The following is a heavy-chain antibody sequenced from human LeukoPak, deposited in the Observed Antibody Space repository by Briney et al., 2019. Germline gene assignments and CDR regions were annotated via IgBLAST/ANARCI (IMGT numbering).Heavy chain of an antibody. V-gene: IGHV4-4*07. J-gene: IGHJ6*03. D-gene: IGHD2-21*01. CDR2: IYTSGST. CDR1: GGSFSGYY. CDR3: AREICGGDCYPYYYYYMDV. Sequence: PSETLSLTCAVYGGSFSGYYWSWIRQPAGKGLEWIGRIYTSGSTNYNPSLKSRVTISVNTSKNQFSLKLSSVTAADTAVYYCAREICGGDCYPYYYYYMDVWGKGTTVTVSS.